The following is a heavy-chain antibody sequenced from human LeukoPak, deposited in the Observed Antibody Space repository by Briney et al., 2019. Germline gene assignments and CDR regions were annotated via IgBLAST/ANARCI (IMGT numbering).Heavy chain of an antibody. CDR2: INAGNGNT. CDR3: ARDRPRLSSSWYY. Sequence: ASVKVSCKASGGTFSSYAISWVRQAPGQRLEWMGWINAGNGNTKYSQKFQGRVTITRDTSASTAYMELSSLRSEDTAVYYCARDRPRLSSSWYYWGQGTLVTVSS. D-gene: IGHD6-13*01. V-gene: IGHV1-3*01. CDR1: GGTFSSYA. J-gene: IGHJ4*02.